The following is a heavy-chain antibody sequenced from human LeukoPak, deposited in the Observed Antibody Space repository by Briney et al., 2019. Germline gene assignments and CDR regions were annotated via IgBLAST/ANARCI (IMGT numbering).Heavy chain of an antibody. Sequence: SETLSLTCTVSGGSISSSGYYWSWIRQHPGKGLEWIGYIYYSGSTYYNPSLKSRVTISVDTSKNQFSLKLSSVTAADTAVYYCARVARGSIAVVPAALDYWGQGTLVTVSS. CDR3: ARVARGSIAVVPAALDY. D-gene: IGHD2-2*01. V-gene: IGHV4-31*03. CDR1: GGSISSSGYY. J-gene: IGHJ4*02. CDR2: IYYSGST.